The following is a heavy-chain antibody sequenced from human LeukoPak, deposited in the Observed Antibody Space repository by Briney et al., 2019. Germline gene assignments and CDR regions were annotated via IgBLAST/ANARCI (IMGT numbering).Heavy chain of an antibody. CDR2: IYHTGNI. CDR1: GYSISSRYY. V-gene: IGHV4-38-2*02. CDR3: ARAGPNYYDSSGLDY. D-gene: IGHD3-22*01. Sequence: SETLSLTCTVSGYSISSRYYWGWIRQPPVKGLEWIGYIYHTGNIEYNPSLNSRVTISVDTSKNQFSLKLSSVTAADTAVYYCARAGPNYYDSSGLDYWGQGTLVTVSS. J-gene: IGHJ4*02.